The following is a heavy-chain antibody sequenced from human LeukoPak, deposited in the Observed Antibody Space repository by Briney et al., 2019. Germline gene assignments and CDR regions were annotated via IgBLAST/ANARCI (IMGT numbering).Heavy chain of an antibody. Sequence: GGSLRLSCAASGFTFSSYAMSWVRQAPGKGLEWVSAISGSGGSTYYADSVKGRFTISRDNSKNTLYLQMNSLRAEDTAVYYCAKRGTVPAASSYYYYYYGMDVWGQGTTVTVSS. CDR2: ISGSGGST. D-gene: IGHD2-2*01. CDR3: AKRGTVPAASSYYYYYYGMDV. CDR1: GFTFSSYA. J-gene: IGHJ6*02. V-gene: IGHV3-23*01.